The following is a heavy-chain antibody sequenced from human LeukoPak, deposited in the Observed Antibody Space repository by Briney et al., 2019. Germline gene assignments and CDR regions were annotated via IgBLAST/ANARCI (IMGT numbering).Heavy chain of an antibody. CDR1: GYTFTSYG. D-gene: IGHD6-13*01. CDR3: ARDMIPGIAAAGNL. J-gene: IGHJ1*01. CDR2: ISAYNGNT. Sequence: ASVKVSCKASGYTFTSYGISWVRQAPGQGLEWMGWISAYNGNTNYAQKFQGRVTMTRDTSISTAYMELSRLRSDDTAVYYCARDMIPGIAAAGNLWGQGTLVTVSS. V-gene: IGHV1-18*01.